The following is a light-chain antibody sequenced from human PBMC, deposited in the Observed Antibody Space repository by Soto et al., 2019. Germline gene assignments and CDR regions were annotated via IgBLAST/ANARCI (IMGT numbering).Light chain of an antibody. CDR3: SSYTTSSTYV. CDR2: DVS. Sequence: QSVLTQPASVSGSPGQSITISCTGTSSDVGSYNYVSWYQQHPGKAPKVMIYDVSNRPSGVSYRFSGSKSGNTASLTISWLQAEDEADYYCSSYTTSSTYVFGTGTKLTVL. V-gene: IGLV2-14*01. CDR1: SSDVGSYNY. J-gene: IGLJ1*01.